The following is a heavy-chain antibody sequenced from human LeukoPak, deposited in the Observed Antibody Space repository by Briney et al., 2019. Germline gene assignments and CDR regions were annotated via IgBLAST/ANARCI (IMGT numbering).Heavy chain of an antibody. J-gene: IGHJ4*02. CDR2: IWYDGSNK. CDR3: ARGPRQDIVLMVYY. CDR1: GFTFSSYG. Sequence: GGSLRLSCAASGFTFSSYGMHWVRQAPGKGLECVAVIWYDGSNKYYADSVKGRFTISRDNSKNTLYLQMNSLRAEDTAVYYCARGPRQDIVLMVYYWGQGTLVTVSS. V-gene: IGHV3-33*01. D-gene: IGHD2-8*01.